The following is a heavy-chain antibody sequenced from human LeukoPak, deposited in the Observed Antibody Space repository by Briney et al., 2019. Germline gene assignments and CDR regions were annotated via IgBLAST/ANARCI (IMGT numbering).Heavy chain of an antibody. CDR3: ARALGDYGGIFDY. V-gene: IGHV1-18*01. Sequence: ASVKVSCKASGYTFTSYGISWVRQAPGQGLEWMGWISAYNGNTNYAQKFQGRVTMTRDTSISTAYMELYRLRSDDTAVYYCARALGDYGGIFDYWGQETLVTVSS. CDR2: ISAYNGNT. J-gene: IGHJ4*02. CDR1: GYTFTSYG. D-gene: IGHD4-23*01.